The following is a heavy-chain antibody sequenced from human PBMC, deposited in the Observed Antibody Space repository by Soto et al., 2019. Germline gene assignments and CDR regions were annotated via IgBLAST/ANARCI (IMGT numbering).Heavy chain of an antibody. J-gene: IGHJ4*01. V-gene: IGHV4-30-4*01. CDR2: IYYSGST. Sequence: LSLTCTVSGGSISSGGYYWSWIRQPPGKGLEWIGYIYYSGSTNYNPSLKSRITISVDTSKNQFSLNLISVTAADTAVYYCARMHYFGSGKPNDYWGQGTLVTVSS. CDR1: GGSISSGGYY. D-gene: IGHD3-10*01. CDR3: ARMHYFGSGKPNDY.